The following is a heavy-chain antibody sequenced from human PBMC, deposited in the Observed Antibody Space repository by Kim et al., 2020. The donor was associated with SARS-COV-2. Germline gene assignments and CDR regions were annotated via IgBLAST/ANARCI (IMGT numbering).Heavy chain of an antibody. J-gene: IGHJ4*02. CDR3: AIRGARYYYDSSGFDY. CDR2: ISSSSSSYI. CDR1: GFTFSSYS. Sequence: GGSLRLSCAASGFTFSSYSMNWVRQAPGKGLEWVSSISSSSSSYIYYADSVKGRFTISRDNAKNSLYLQMNSLRAEDTAVYYCAIRGARYYYDSSGFDYWGQGTLVTVSS. D-gene: IGHD3-22*01. V-gene: IGHV3-21*01.